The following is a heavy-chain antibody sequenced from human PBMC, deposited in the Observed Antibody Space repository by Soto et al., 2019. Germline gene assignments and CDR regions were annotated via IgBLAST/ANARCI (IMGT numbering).Heavy chain of an antibody. Sequence: GESLKISCAASGFTFSSYAMSWVRQAPGKGLEWVSAISGSGGSTYYADSVKGRFTISRDNSKNTLYLQMNSLRAEDTAVYYCAKDQDSSGWYDFSDYYGMDVWGQGTTVTVSS. CDR1: GFTFSSYA. V-gene: IGHV3-23*01. CDR2: ISGSGGST. J-gene: IGHJ6*02. D-gene: IGHD6-19*01. CDR3: AKDQDSSGWYDFSDYYGMDV.